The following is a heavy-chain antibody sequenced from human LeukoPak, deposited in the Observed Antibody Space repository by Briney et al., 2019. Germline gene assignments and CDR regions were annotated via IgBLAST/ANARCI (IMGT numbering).Heavy chain of an antibody. CDR2: IYYSGST. Sequence: SETLSLTCTVSGGSISSYYWSWIRQPPGKGLEWIGYIYYSGSTNYNPSLTSRVTISVDTSKNQFSMKLSSVTAADTAVYYCAGLWFGREEDIWGQGTMVTVSS. V-gene: IGHV4-59*08. J-gene: IGHJ3*02. D-gene: IGHD3-10*01. CDR1: GGSISSYY. CDR3: AGLWFGREEDI.